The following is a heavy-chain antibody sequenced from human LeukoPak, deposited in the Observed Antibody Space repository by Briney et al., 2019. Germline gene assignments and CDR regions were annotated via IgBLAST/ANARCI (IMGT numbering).Heavy chain of an antibody. J-gene: IGHJ6*03. V-gene: IGHV4-34*01. CDR2: INHSGST. CDR3: ARGRTLRVGGYYYYYYMDV. Sequence: SETLSLTRAVYGGSFSGYYWSWIRQPPGKGLEWIGEINHSGSTNYNPSLKSRVTISVDTSKNQFSLKLSSVTAADTAVYYCARGRTLRVGGYYYYYYMDVWGKGTTVTVSS. D-gene: IGHD3-16*01. CDR1: GGSFSGYY.